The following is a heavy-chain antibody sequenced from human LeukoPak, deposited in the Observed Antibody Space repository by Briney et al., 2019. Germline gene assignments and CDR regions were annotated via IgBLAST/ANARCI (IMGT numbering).Heavy chain of an antibody. D-gene: IGHD3-22*01. Sequence: GGSLRLSCAASGFTFSSYAMSWVRQAPGKGLEWVPAISGSGGSTYYADSVKGRFTISRDNSKNTLFLQMNSLRAEDTAVYYCARDTDYYDTSGDLGYWGQGTLVTVSS. CDR3: ARDTDYYDTSGDLGY. V-gene: IGHV3-23*01. CDR2: ISGSGGST. J-gene: IGHJ4*02. CDR1: GFTFSSYA.